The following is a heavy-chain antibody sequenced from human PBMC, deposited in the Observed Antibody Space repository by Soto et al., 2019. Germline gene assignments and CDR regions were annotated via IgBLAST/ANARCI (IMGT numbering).Heavy chain of an antibody. CDR1: GFTFSNYA. Sequence: EVQLLESGGGLVQPGGSLRLSCVASGFTFSNYAMNWVRQAPGKGLEWVSATTGSGGTTYYADSVKGRFTISRDNSKNTLYLQMNSLGAEDTAVYYCAKSVRPNSWFDPWGQGTLVTVSS. CDR2: TTGSGGTT. CDR3: AKSVRPNSWFDP. V-gene: IGHV3-23*01. D-gene: IGHD3-10*02. J-gene: IGHJ5*02.